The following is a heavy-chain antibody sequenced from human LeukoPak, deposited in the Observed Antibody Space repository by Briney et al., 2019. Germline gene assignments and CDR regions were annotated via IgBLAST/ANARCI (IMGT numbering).Heavy chain of an antibody. CDR2: ISSSGSTI. Sequence: GGSLRLSCAASGFTFSNYDMHWVRQAPGKGLEWGSYISSSGSTIYYADSVQGRFTISRDNDKNSLYLQMNSLRAEDTALYYCARGKTPGVYYFDYWGQGTLVTVSS. V-gene: IGHV3-11*01. CDR1: GFTFSNYD. CDR3: ARGKTPGVYYFDY. J-gene: IGHJ4*02.